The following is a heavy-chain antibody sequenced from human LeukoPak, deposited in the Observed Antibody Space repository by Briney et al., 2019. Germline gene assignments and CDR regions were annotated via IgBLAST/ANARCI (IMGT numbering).Heavy chain of an antibody. V-gene: IGHV3-23*01. CDR1: GFAFSSYA. Sequence: GGSLRLSCAASGFAFSSYAMSWVRQAPGKGLEWVSAISGSGGSTYYADSVKGRFTISRDNSKNTLYLQMNSLRAEDTAVYYCAKDRTGYSYGYFLSPWGQGTLVTVSS. CDR2: ISGSGGST. J-gene: IGHJ5*02. D-gene: IGHD5-18*01. CDR3: AKDRTGYSYGYFLSP.